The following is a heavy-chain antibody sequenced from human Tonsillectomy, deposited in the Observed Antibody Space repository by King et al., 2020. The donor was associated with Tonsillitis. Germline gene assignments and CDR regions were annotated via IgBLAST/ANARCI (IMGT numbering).Heavy chain of an antibody. CDR2: IYYSGSA. D-gene: IGHD2-15*01. Sequence: QLQESGPGLVKPSETLSLTCTVSGASISSTNYYWGWIRQPPGKGLEWIGSIYYSGSAYSNPSLRSRVTMSVDTSKNYFSLNLTSVTAADSAVYYCAGHEGFGGNWFDPWGQGTLVNVSS. J-gene: IGHJ5*02. V-gene: IGHV4-39*01. CDR1: GASISSTNYY. CDR3: AGHEGFGGNWFDP.